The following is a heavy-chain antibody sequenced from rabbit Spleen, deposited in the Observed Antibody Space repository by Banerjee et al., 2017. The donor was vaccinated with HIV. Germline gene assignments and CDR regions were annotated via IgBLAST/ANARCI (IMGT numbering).Heavy chain of an antibody. J-gene: IGHJ4*01. D-gene: IGHD3-1*01. Sequence: QSLEESGGDLVKPGASLTLTCIASGVSFSGDSYMCWVRQAPGKGLEWIACIDPVFGSTYYASWVNGRFSISRENTQNTVSLQMNSLTAADTATYFCVRDTWAFNLWGPGTLVTVS. CDR2: IDPVFGST. CDR1: GVSFSGDSY. V-gene: IGHV1S40*01. CDR3: VRDTWAFNL.